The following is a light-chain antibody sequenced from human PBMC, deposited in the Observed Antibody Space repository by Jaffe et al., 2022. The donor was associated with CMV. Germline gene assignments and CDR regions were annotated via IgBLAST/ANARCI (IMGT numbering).Light chain of an antibody. V-gene: IGKV1-39*01. CDR1: QTISNY. Sequence: DIQMTQSPSSLSASIGDRVTITCRASQTISNYLNWYQQKPGKAPDLLIYTASTLQSGVPSRFSGSGSGTDFTLTISSLQPEDFAIYFCQQGYSVPWTFGQGTKVEIK. CDR2: TAS. CDR3: QQGYSVPWT. J-gene: IGKJ1*01.